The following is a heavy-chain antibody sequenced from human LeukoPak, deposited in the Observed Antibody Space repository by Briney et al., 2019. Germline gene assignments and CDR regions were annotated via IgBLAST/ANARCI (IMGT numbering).Heavy chain of an antibody. CDR2: ISWNSGSI. Sequence: GGSLRLSCAASGFTFDDYAMHWVRQAPGKGLEWVSGISWNSGSIGYADSVKGRFTISRDNAKNSLYLQMNSLRAEDMALYYCAKGGPSRWVLYYFDYWGQGTLVTVSS. D-gene: IGHD4-23*01. CDR1: GFTFDDYA. V-gene: IGHV3-9*03. J-gene: IGHJ4*02. CDR3: AKGGPSRWVLYYFDY.